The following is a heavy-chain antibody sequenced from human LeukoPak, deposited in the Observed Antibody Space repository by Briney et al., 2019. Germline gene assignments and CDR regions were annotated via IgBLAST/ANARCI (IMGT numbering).Heavy chain of an antibody. CDR3: ARDRPPVGAIDY. V-gene: IGHV3-11*06. D-gene: IGHD1-26*01. J-gene: IGHJ4*02. CDR2: ISSTSDYT. CDR1: GFSFSDYY. Sequence: GGSLRLSCVTSGFSFSDYYMTWIRQAPGKGLEWVSYISSTSDYTNYADSVKGRFTISRDNAKNSLYLQMNSLRDEDTAVYFCARDRPPVGAIDYWGQGTLVTVSS.